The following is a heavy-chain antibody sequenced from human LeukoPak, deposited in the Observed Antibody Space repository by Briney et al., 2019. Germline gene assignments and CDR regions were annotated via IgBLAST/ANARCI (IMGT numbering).Heavy chain of an antibody. V-gene: IGHV4-61*02. CDR3: AREGALLWFGELFRNWFDP. CDR2: IYTSGST. Sequence: SQTLSLTCTVSGGSISSGSYYWSWIRQPAGKGLEWIGRIYTSGSTNYNPSLKSRVTISVDTSKNQSSLKLSSVTAADTAVYYCAREGALLWFGELFRNWFDPWGQGTLVTVSS. D-gene: IGHD3-10*01. CDR1: GGSISSGSYY. J-gene: IGHJ5*02.